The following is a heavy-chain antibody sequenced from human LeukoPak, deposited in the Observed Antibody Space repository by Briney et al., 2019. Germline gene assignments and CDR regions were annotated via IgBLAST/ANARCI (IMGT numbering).Heavy chain of an antibody. CDR2: IYYSGST. D-gene: IGHD3-22*01. Sequence: PSETLSLTCTVSGGSISTISYYWGWLRQPPGKGLEWIGSIYYSGSTYYNPSLMSRVTISLDTSKNQFSLRLTSVTAADTAVYYCARRYYYDSSGYYPEDYWGQGTLVTVFS. CDR3: ARRYYYDSSGYYPEDY. J-gene: IGHJ4*02. V-gene: IGHV4-39*01. CDR1: GGSISTISYY.